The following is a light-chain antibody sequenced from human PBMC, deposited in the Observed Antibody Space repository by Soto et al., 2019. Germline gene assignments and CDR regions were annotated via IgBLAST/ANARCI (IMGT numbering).Light chain of an antibody. Sequence: QSALTQPASVSGSPGQSITISCTGTSSDVGGYKYVSWYQQHPGKAPKLMIYEVSNRPSGVSNRFSGSKSGNTASLTISGLQAEDEAIYYCSSYTGSSTYVVFGGGTSSPS. CDR2: EVS. CDR3: SSYTGSSTYVV. J-gene: IGLJ2*01. V-gene: IGLV2-14*01. CDR1: SSDVGGYKY.